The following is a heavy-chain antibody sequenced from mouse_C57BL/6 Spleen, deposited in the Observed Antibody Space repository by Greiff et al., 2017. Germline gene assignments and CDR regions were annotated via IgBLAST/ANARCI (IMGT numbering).Heavy chain of an antibody. Sequence: QVQLQQPGTELVKPGASVKLSCKASGYTFTSYWMHWVKQRPGQGLEWIGNINPSNGGTNYNAKFKSKATLTVDKSSSTAYMQLSSLTSEDSAVYYCARVDGNHYYAMDCWGPGPSVTVSS. V-gene: IGHV1-53*01. D-gene: IGHD2-1*01. CDR3: ARVDGNHYYAMDC. CDR2: INPSNGGT. J-gene: IGHJ4*01. CDR1: GYTFTSYW.